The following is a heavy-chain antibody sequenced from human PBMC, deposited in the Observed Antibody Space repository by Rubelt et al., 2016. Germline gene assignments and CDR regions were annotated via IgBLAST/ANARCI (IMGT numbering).Heavy chain of an antibody. CDR1: GFTFTSSA. J-gene: IGHJ6*02. V-gene: IGHV1-58*01. Sequence: QMQLVQSGPEAKKPGTSVKFFCKASGFTFTSSAVQWVRQARGQRLAWLGWIGVCRGNTNYAQKFQERVTITRDMSTSTAYMELSSLRSEDTAVYYCAADSGYGPSMDVWGQGTTVTVSS. D-gene: IGHD5-12*01. CDR3: AADSGYGPSMDV. CDR2: IGVCRGNT.